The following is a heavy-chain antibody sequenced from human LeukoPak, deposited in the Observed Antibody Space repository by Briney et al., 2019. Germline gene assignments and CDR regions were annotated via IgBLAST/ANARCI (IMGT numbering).Heavy chain of an antibody. D-gene: IGHD3-22*01. CDR3: ARQDYYEKSGYYYFDH. CDR2: IYNSGST. Sequence: PSETLSLTCTVSGGSISSSSYLWAWIRQPPGKGLEWIGSIYNSGSTYYNPSLKSRVTVSVDTSKNQLSLKVNSVTAADTAVCYCARQDYYEKSGYYYFDHWGQGTLVTVSS. CDR1: GGSISSSSYL. J-gene: IGHJ4*02. V-gene: IGHV4-39*01.